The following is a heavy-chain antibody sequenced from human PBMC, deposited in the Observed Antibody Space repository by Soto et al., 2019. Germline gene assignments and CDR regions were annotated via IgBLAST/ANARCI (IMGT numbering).Heavy chain of an antibody. CDR3: ARLVAAQGYYYYYGMDV. J-gene: IGHJ6*02. Sequence: SETQSLTSTVSGGYIGSSSYYWGWIRQPPGKGLEWIGSIYYSGSTYYNPSLKSRVAISVDTSKNQFSLKLSSVTAADTAVYYCARLVAAQGYYYYYGMDVWGQGTTVTVSS. CDR2: IYYSGST. D-gene: IGHD6-25*01. CDR1: GGYIGSSSYY. V-gene: IGHV4-39*01.